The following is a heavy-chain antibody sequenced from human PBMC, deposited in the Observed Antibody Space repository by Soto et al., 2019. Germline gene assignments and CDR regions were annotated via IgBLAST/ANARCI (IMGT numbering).Heavy chain of an antibody. CDR2: IYYSGIT. CDR1: GGSISSYY. V-gene: IGHV4-59*01. CDR3: ARGSGNYYYYYATDV. Sequence: SETLSLTCTVSGGSISSYYWSWIRQPPGKGLEWIGYIYYSGITNYNPSLKSRVTLSVDMVKNQFSLKLNSVTAADTAVYYCARGSGNYYYYYATDVWGQGTTVTVSS. J-gene: IGHJ6*02. D-gene: IGHD1-26*01.